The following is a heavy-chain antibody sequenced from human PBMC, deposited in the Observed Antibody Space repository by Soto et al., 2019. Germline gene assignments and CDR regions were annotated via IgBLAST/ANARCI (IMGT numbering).Heavy chain of an antibody. Sequence: QLQLQESGSGLVQPSQTLSLTCVVSGGSINSGYYSWSWIRQPPGKGLEWIGNIYQSGSGFYNPSRKSRISLSVDRSRAPFSLKLSSVTAADTAVYYCARSHDYGVFEIWGQGTMVTVSS. CDR3: ARSHDYGVFEI. J-gene: IGHJ3*02. CDR1: GGSINSGYYS. CDR2: IYQSGSG. D-gene: IGHD3-10*01. V-gene: IGHV4-30-2*01.